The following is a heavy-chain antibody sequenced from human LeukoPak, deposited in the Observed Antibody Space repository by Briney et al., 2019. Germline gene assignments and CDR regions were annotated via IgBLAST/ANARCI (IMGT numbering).Heavy chain of an antibody. CDR3: ARVGGSWELIL. V-gene: IGHV3-7*01. J-gene: IGHJ4*02. Sequence: GGSLRLSCAASGFTLGHYWMMWVRQAPAKGLEGVANIRQYGCEKLYVDSVKGRFTHSRDHDKNSLYLQMNSLRGEDTAVYFCARVGGSWELILWGQGTLVTVS. CDR1: GFTLGHYW. CDR2: IRQYGCEK. D-gene: IGHD1-26*01.